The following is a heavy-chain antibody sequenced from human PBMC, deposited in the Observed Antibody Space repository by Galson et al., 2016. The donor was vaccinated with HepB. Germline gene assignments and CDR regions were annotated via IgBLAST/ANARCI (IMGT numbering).Heavy chain of an antibody. D-gene: IGHD3-10*01. CDR1: GGSISGGGYY. Sequence: TLSLTCSVSGGSISGGGYYWSWIRQHPGKGLEWIGYIFYSGSSYYNPSLKSRVTISVDTSKNQFSLKLSSVTAADTAVYHCTSGLVRGVISFWGQGFLVSVSS. J-gene: IGHJ4*02. CDR3: TSGLVRGVISF. V-gene: IGHV4-31*03. CDR2: IFYSGSS.